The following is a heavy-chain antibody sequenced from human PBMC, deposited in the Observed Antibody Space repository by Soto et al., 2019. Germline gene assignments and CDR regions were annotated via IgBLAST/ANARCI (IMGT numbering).Heavy chain of an antibody. CDR2: IYSGGSN. D-gene: IGHD6-13*01. V-gene: IGHV3-53*01. Sequence: GGSLRLSCAASGFTVSSNYMSWVRQAPGKGLEWVSVIYSGGSNYYAASGKVRFTISRDNSTNTLYLQMNSLRAEDTDVYYCARVLSWQLVADFWGQGTMVTVSS. CDR3: ARVLSWQLVADF. CDR1: GFTVSSNY. J-gene: IGHJ4*02.